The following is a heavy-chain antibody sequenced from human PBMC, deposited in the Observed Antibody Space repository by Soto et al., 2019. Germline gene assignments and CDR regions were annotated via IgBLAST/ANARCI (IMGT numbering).Heavy chain of an antibody. Sequence: QVQLQESGPGLVKPSQTLSLTCTVSGGSISSGGYYWSWIRQHPGKGLEWIGYIYYSGSTYYNPSLKRRVTISVDTSKNQFSLKLSSVTAADTAGDYCARAAGMATALTDYWGQGTLVTVSS. V-gene: IGHV4-31*03. CDR1: GGSISSGGYY. J-gene: IGHJ4*02. CDR3: ARAAGMATALTDY. D-gene: IGHD5-12*01. CDR2: IYYSGST.